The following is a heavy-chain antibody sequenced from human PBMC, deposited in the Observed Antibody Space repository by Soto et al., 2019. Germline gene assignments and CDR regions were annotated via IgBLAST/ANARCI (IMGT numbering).Heavy chain of an antibody. J-gene: IGHJ3*02. D-gene: IGHD6-19*01. V-gene: IGHV4-39*01. CDR2: IYYSGST. CDR1: GGSISSSSYY. CDR3: ARHRVSIAVASYDI. Sequence: PSETLSLTCTVSGGSISSSSYYWGWIRQPPGKGLEWIGSIYYSGSTYYNPSLKSRVTISVDTSKNQFSLKLSSVTAADTAVYYCARHRVSIAVASYDIWGQGTMVTVPS.